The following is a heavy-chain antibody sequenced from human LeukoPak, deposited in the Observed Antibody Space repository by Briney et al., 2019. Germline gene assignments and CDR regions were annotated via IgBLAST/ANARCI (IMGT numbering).Heavy chain of an antibody. CDR1: GFTFSGSA. CDR3: TSPAGYCSSTSCYAAGDDAFDI. D-gene: IGHD2-2*01. Sequence: GGTLKLSCAASGFTFSGSAMHCIRQPSGKGLEWVGRIRSKANSYETAYAASVKGRFTISRDDSKNTAYLQMNSLKTEDTAVYYGTSPAGYCSSTSCYAAGDDAFDIWGQGTMVTVSS. CDR2: IRSKANSYET. J-gene: IGHJ3*02. V-gene: IGHV3-73*01.